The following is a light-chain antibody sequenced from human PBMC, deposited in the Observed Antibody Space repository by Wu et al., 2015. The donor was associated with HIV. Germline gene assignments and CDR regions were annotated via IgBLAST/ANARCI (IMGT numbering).Light chain of an antibody. CDR1: QSISANY. J-gene: IGKJ1*01. Sequence: EIVLTQSPATLPLSPGERATLSCRASQSISANYVAWYQLKSGQAPRLLIFGVSNRAAGVPPRFSGSGSGTDFTLTISSLQPEDVATYYCQKYNTAPWTFGQGTKVEMK. CDR3: QKYNTAPWT. CDR2: GVS. V-gene: IGKV3/OR2-268*02.